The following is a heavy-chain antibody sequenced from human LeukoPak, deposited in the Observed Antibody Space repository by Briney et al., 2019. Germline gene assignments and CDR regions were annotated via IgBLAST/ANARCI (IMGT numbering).Heavy chain of an antibody. Sequence: GGSLRLSCAASGFTFSSYWMHWVRQAPGKGLVWVSRINSDGSSTSYADSVKGRFTISRDNAKNTLYLQMNSLRAEDTAVYYCARGPLWVVTALYYYYYYMDVWGKGTTVTVSS. CDR2: INSDGSST. CDR3: ARGPLWVVTALYYYYYYMDV. D-gene: IGHD2-21*02. J-gene: IGHJ6*03. CDR1: GFTFSSYW. V-gene: IGHV3-74*01.